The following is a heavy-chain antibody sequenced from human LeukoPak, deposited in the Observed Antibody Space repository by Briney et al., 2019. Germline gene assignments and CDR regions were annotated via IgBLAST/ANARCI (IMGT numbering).Heavy chain of an antibody. CDR1: GGSISSGVYY. J-gene: IGHJ6*02. CDR2: IYYSGST. CDR3: ARVGVDYYYYGMDV. V-gene: IGHV4-31*03. Sequence: SETLSLTCTVSGGSISSGVYYWSWIRQHPGKGLEWIGYIYYSGSTYSNPSLKSRLTMSVDISKNQFSLKLSSVTAADTAVYYCARVGVDYYYYGMDVWGQGTTVTVSS. D-gene: IGHD3-10*01.